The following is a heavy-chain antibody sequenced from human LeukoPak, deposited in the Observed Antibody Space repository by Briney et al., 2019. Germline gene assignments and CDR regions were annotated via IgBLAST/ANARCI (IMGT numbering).Heavy chain of an antibody. CDR1: GFTFSTYW. V-gene: IGHV3-74*01. CDR3: ARVRSSPNYYDSSAYYVDY. CDR2: INSDGTST. Sequence: PGGSLRLSCAASGFTFSTYWMHWVRLAPGKGLEWVSRINSDGTSTNHADSVKGRFTISTDKAKNTLYLQMNSLRADDTAVYYCARVRSSPNYYDSSAYYVDYWGQGTLVTVSS. D-gene: IGHD3-22*01. J-gene: IGHJ4*02.